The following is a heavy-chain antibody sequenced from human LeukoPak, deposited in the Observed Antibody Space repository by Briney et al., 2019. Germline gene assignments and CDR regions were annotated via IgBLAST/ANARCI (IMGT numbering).Heavy chain of an antibody. J-gene: IGHJ1*01. V-gene: IGHV3-11*01. CDR2: ISSSGSTI. D-gene: IGHD5-12*01. Sequence: GGSLRLSCAASGFTFSDYYMRWIRQAPGKGLEWVSYISSSGSTIYYADSVKGRFTISRDNAKNSLYLQMNSLRAEDAAVYYCARVATTEYFQHWGQGTLVTVSS. CDR1: GFTFSDYY. CDR3: ARVATTEYFQH.